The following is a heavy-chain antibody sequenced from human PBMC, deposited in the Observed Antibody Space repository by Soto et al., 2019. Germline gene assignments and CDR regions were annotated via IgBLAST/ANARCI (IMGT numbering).Heavy chain of an antibody. CDR1: GYTFTTYY. Sequence: QVQLVQSGAEVKKPGASVKVSCETSGYTFTTYYMHWVRRAPGQGLEWMGMINPSGGSTSYAQKFQGRVTMPRDTSTRTIYLELSSLRFDDTAIYYCARRAYNSANMDVWGQGTTVTVSS. D-gene: IGHD1-1*01. CDR2: INPSGGST. V-gene: IGHV1-46*01. J-gene: IGHJ6*02. CDR3: ARRAYNSANMDV.